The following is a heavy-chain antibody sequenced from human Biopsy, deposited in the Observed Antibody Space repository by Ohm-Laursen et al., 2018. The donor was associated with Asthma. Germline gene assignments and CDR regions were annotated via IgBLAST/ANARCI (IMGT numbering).Heavy chain of an antibody. V-gene: IGHV4-34*01. D-gene: IGHD1-26*01. CDR2: THHIGYT. CDR3: ARGSSSRLSQWELLVSGGKRAHSYYGMDV. CDR1: GGSFSSNY. J-gene: IGHJ6*02. Sequence: SETLSLTCAVYGGSFSSNYWSWIRQTPGKGLEWLGDTHHIGYTNYNPSLSSRLTLSVDTSKNQFSLRLTSVTAADTAVYYCARGSSSRLSQWELLVSGGKRAHSYYGMDVWGQGTTVTVSS.